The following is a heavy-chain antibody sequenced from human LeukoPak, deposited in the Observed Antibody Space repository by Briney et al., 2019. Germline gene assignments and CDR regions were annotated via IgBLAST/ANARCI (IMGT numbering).Heavy chain of an antibody. J-gene: IGHJ4*02. D-gene: IGHD3-22*01. CDR1: GGTFSSYA. CDR2: IIPIFGTA. V-gene: IGHV1-69*05. CDR3: ASGGTRAYYYDSSGYSD. Sequence: SVKVSCKASGGTFSSYAISWVRQAPGQGLEWMGRIIPIFGTANYAQKFQGRVTITTDESTSTAYMELRSLRSDDTAVYYCASGGTRAYYYDSSGYSDWGQGTLVTVSS.